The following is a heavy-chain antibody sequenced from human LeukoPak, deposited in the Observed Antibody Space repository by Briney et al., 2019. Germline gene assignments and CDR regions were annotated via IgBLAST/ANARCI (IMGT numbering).Heavy chain of an antibody. D-gene: IGHD5-18*01. CDR2: ISGSGGST. J-gene: IGHJ4*02. CDR3: AKDVDTAMATGGY. Sequence: GGSLRLSCAASGFTFSRHWMTWVRQAPGKGLEWVSAISGSGGSTYYADSVKGRFTISRDNSKNTLYLQMNSLRAEDTAVYYCAKDVDTAMATGGYWGQGTLVTVSS. CDR1: GFTFSRHW. V-gene: IGHV3-23*01.